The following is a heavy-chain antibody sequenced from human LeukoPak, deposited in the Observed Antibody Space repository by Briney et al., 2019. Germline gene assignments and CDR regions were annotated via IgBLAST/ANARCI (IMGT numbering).Heavy chain of an antibody. CDR2: INPNSGGT. CDR3: ATPSGSYYALSDAFDI. Sequence: PGASVKVSCKASGYTFTGYYMHWVRQAPGQGLEWMGWINPNSGGTNYAQKFQGRVTMTRDTSISTAYMELSRLRSDDTAVYYCATPSGSYYALSDAFDIWGQGTMVTVPS. D-gene: IGHD1-26*01. J-gene: IGHJ3*02. CDR1: GYTFTGYY. V-gene: IGHV1-2*02.